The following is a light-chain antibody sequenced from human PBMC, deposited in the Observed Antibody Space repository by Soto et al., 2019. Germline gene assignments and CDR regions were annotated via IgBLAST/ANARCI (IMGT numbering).Light chain of an antibody. CDR1: TSNSGSNY. V-gene: IGLV1-47*01. CDR3: ATWDDSLNGFYV. CDR2: RNN. Sequence: QSVLSQPPSASGTPGQGFTISCSGSTSNSGSNYVYWYQQLPGTAPKLLIYRNNQRPSGVPDRFSGSKSGTSASLAISGLRSDDEADYFCATWDDSLNGFYVFGTGTKVTVL. J-gene: IGLJ1*01.